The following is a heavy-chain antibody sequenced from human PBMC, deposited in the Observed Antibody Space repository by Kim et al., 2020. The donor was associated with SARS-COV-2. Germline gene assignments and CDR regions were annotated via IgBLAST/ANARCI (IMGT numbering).Heavy chain of an antibody. V-gene: IGHV1-46*01. CDR3: ARGTQSSGWYNWFYP. J-gene: IGHJ5*02. CDR2: IKARGGTT. Sequence: ASVKVSCKASGYIFTGYYMRWVRQAPGQGLEWVGIIKARGGTTSYAQKFQGRVFMTRDTSTSTAYMELISLRSEDTAVYYCARGTQSSGWYNWFYPCGQGSPVSVYS. CDR1: GYIFTGYY. D-gene: IGHD6-19*01.